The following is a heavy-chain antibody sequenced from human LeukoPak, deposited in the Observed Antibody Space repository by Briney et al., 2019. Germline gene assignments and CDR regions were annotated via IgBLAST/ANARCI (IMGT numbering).Heavy chain of an antibody. CDR2: INHSGST. CDR3: ARGRRYYANSYDY. CDR1: GGSFSGYY. Sequence: SENLSLTCAVSGGSFSGYYWSWIRQPPGKGLEWIGEINHSGSTNYNPSLTSRVTISVDTSKNQFSLKLSSVTAADTAVYYCARGRRYYANSYDYWGQGTLVTVSS. V-gene: IGHV4-34*01. D-gene: IGHD2-2*01. J-gene: IGHJ4*02.